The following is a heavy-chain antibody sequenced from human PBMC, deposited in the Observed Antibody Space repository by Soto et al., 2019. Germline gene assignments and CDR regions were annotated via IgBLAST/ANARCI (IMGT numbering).Heavy chain of an antibody. CDR1: GFTFSNYA. V-gene: IGHV3-23*01. CDR3: ASRLLAVAGTLYYYYGMDV. D-gene: IGHD6-19*01. Sequence: GGSLRLSCAASGFTFSNYAMSWVRQAPGKGLEWVSGISSNGGTTYYADSVLGRFTISRDNSKKTLYLHMNSLRAEDTAVYYCASRLLAVAGTLYYYYGMDVWGQGTTVTVSS. J-gene: IGHJ6*02. CDR2: ISSNGGTT.